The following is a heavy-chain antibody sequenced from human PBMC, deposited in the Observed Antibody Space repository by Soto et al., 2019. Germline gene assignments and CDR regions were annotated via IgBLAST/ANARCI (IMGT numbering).Heavy chain of an antibody. D-gene: IGHD3-3*01. CDR3: AIRYDFWSGYYLFDY. Sequence: ASVKVSCKASGYTFSSYGVTWVRQAPGQGLEWIGWISAYNGNTGYTQKFQGRVTMTRNTAISTAYMELSSLRSEDTAVYYCAIRYDFWSGYYLFDYWGQGTLVTVSS. V-gene: IGHV1-8*02. J-gene: IGHJ4*02. CDR2: ISAYNGNT. CDR1: GYTFSSYG.